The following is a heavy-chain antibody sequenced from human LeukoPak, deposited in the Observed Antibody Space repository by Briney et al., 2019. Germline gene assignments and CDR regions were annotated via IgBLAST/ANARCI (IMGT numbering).Heavy chain of an antibody. J-gene: IGHJ5*02. D-gene: IGHD3-3*01. Sequence: ASVKVSCKASGGTFSSYAISWVRQAPGQGLEWMGGIIPIFGTANYAQKFQGRVTITADKSTSTAYMELSSLRSEDTAVYYCARGRAYDFWSGHRPFDPWGQGTLVTVSS. CDR3: ARGRAYDFWSGHRPFDP. V-gene: IGHV1-69*06. CDR2: IIPIFGTA. CDR1: GGTFSSYA.